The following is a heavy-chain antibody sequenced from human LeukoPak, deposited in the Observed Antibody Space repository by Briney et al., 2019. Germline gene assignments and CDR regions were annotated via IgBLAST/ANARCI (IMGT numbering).Heavy chain of an antibody. V-gene: IGHV3-23*01. CDR1: GFTFSSYA. Sequence: PGGSLRLSCAASGFTFSSYAMSWVRQAPGKGLEWVSAISGSGGSTYYADSVKGRFTISRDNAKNSLYLQMNSLRAEDTAMYYCASPMGATPWDAFDIWGQGTRVTVSP. J-gene: IGHJ3*02. CDR3: ASPMGATPWDAFDI. CDR2: ISGSGGST. D-gene: IGHD1-26*01.